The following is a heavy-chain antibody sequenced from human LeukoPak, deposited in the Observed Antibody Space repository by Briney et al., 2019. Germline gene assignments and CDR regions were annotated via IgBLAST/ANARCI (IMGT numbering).Heavy chain of an antibody. CDR2: ISGSGGTT. Sequence: ETLSLTCTVSGGSISSSSYYWGWIRQAPGKGLEWVSAISGSGGTTYYADSVKGRFTISRDNSKSTLYLQLNSLRAEDTALYYCAKSPIAAAGTRYFQHWGQGTLVTVSS. CDR1: GGSISSSSYY. V-gene: IGHV3-23*01. CDR3: AKSPIAAAGTRYFQH. D-gene: IGHD6-13*01. J-gene: IGHJ1*01.